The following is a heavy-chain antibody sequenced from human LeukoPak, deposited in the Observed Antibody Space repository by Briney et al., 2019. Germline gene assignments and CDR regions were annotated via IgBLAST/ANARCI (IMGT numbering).Heavy chain of an antibody. V-gene: IGHV1-2*02. CDR1: GGTFSSYT. D-gene: IGHD2-2*01. J-gene: IGHJ4*02. Sequence: GASVKVSCKASGGTFSSYTISWVRQAPGQGLEWMGWINPNSGGTNYAQKFQGRVTMTRDTSISTAYMELSRLRSDDTAVYYCARFYCSSTSCEFDYWGQGTLVTVSS. CDR2: INPNSGGT. CDR3: ARFYCSSTSCEFDY.